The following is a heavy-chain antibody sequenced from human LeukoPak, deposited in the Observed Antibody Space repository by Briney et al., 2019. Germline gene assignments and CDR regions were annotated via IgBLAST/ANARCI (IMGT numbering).Heavy chain of an antibody. CDR2: ISGYNGNT. J-gene: IGHJ4*02. D-gene: IGHD2-15*01. Sequence: ASVKVSCKASGYTFATYGISWFRQAPGQGLEWMGWISGYNGNTNHARKFQGRVTMTTDTSTSTAYMELRSLRSDDTAVYYCARLYCSGANCYPIYGDPFDYWGQGTLVTVSS. CDR1: GYTFATYG. CDR3: ARLYCSGANCYPIYGDPFDY. V-gene: IGHV1-18*01.